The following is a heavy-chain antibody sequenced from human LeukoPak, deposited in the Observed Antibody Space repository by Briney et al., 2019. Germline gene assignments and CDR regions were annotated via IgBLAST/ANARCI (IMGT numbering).Heavy chain of an antibody. Sequence: GGSLRLSCAAAGFTFSRYWMHWVRQAPGKWLMWVSRISADGTTTLYADSVKGRFTISRDKDQNTLNLQVNSLGAEDTAVDYCTTVLSSNRYNLCFYWGQGTLVTVSS. J-gene: IGHJ4*02. CDR3: TTVLSSNRYNLCFY. CDR1: GFTFSRYW. CDR2: ISADGTTT. D-gene: IGHD6-13*01. V-gene: IGHV3-74*03.